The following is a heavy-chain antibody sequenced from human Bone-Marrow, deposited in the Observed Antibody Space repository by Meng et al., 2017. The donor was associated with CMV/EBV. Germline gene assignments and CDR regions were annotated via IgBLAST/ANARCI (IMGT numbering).Heavy chain of an antibody. CDR1: GFTFSSYA. Sequence: GESLKISCAASGFTFSSYAMHWVRQAPGKGLEWVAVISYDGSNKYYADSVKGRFTISRDNSKNTLYLQMNSLRAEDTAVYYCASPLGASSGWTPSDYWGQGTLVNVAS. J-gene: IGHJ4*02. CDR3: ASPLGASSGWTPSDY. D-gene: IGHD6-19*01. V-gene: IGHV3-30*04. CDR2: ISYDGSNK.